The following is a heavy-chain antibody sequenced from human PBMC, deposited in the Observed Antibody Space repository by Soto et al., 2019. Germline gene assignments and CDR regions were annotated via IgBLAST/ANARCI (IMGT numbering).Heavy chain of an antibody. V-gene: IGHV3-11*01. Sequence: QVQLVESGGGLVKPGGSLRLSCAASGFTFSDYYMSWIRQAPGKGLEWVSYISSSGSTIYYADSVKGRFTIFRDNAKNTLLLQMNRRGAEDTAVYYCARLFVSGSYFGNYYGMDVWGQGTTVTVPS. CDR2: ISSSGSTI. D-gene: IGHD3-10*01. CDR1: GFTFSDYY. J-gene: IGHJ6*01. CDR3: ARLFVSGSYFGNYYGMDV.